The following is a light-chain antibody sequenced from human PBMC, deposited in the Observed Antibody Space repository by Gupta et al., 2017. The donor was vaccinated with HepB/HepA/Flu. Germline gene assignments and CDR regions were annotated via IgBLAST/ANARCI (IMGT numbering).Light chain of an antibody. J-gene: IGKJ1*01. CDR3: QQYSTYRT. Sequence: DIQMTQSPSTLSASVGDRLTITCRASRHVYTWMAWYQQKPGKAPKLLIYKASTLQSGVPSRFGGSGSRTEFTLTISSLQPDDSATYYCQQYSTYRTFGQGTKVEI. CDR2: KAS. CDR1: RHVYTW. V-gene: IGKV1-5*03.